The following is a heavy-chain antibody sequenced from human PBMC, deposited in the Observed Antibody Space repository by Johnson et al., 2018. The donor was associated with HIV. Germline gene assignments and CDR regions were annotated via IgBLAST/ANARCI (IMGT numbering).Heavy chain of an antibody. CDR3: ARERLLTWGRSDAFDI. J-gene: IGHJ3*02. V-gene: IGHV3-20*04. CDR2: INWIGGST. Sequence: VQLVESGGGVVRPGGSLRLSCAASGFTFDDYGMSWVRRAPGKGLEWVSGINWIGGSTGYADSVKGRFTISRDNAKNSLYLQMNSLRAEDTALYYCARERLLTWGRSDAFDIWGQGTMVTVSS. D-gene: IGHD3-16*01. CDR1: GFTFDDYG.